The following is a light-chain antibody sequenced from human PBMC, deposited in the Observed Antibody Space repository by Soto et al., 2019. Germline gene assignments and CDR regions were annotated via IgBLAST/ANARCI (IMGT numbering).Light chain of an antibody. CDR1: QRVNSNY. CDR3: HQYTASSGIFT. J-gene: IGKJ3*01. Sequence: VLTQSPGTLSLSPGERATLSCRASQRVNSNYFAWYQQKPGQAPRLLVFGASTRATGIPDRFSGSGSGTDFILTISRVEPEDFAAYYCHQYTASSGIFTFGPGTKVDIK. CDR2: GAS. V-gene: IGKV3-20*01.